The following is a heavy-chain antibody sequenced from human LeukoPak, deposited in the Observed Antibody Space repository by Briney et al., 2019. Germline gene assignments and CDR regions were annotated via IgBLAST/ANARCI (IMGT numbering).Heavy chain of an antibody. Sequence: SETLSLTCSVSGGSVRSGNYYWSWIRQPPGKGLEWIGYVDYSGSTSYNPSLRRRVTISLDTSKNQFSLKVMYLTAADTAVYYCARRIRTGYGYWGQGTLVTVSS. V-gene: IGHV4-61*01. D-gene: IGHD2/OR15-2a*01. CDR3: ARRIRTGYGY. CDR2: VDYSGST. CDR1: GGSVRSGNYY. J-gene: IGHJ4*02.